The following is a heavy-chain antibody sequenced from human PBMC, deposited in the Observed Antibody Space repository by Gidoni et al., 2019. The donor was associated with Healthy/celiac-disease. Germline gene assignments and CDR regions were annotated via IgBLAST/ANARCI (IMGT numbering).Heavy chain of an antibody. CDR1: GGSFSGYY. D-gene: IGHD2-15*01. CDR3: ARGEFEMMVAALGGPINWFDP. J-gene: IGHJ5*02. V-gene: IGHV4-34*01. Sequence: QVQLQQWGAGLLKPSETLSLTCAVYGGSFSGYYWSWIRQPPGKGLEWIGEINHSGSTNYNPSLKSRVTISVDTSKNQFSLKLSSVTAADTAVNYCARGEFEMMVAALGGPINWFDPWGQGTLVTVSS. CDR2: INHSGST.